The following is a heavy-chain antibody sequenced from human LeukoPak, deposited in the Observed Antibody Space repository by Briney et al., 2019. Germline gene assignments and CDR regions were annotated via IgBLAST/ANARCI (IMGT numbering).Heavy chain of an antibody. D-gene: IGHD1-26*01. CDR1: GXTFSSYG. Sequence: PGRSLRLSCAASGXTFSSYGVHWVRQAPGKGLEYVSGINDNGGRTHYGDSVKGRFSISRDNSKNTLHLQMSTLRAEDTALYYCVKDVGGSYAFDYWGQGILVTVAS. CDR2: INDNGGRT. V-gene: IGHV3-64D*09. CDR3: VKDVGGSYAFDY. J-gene: IGHJ4*02.